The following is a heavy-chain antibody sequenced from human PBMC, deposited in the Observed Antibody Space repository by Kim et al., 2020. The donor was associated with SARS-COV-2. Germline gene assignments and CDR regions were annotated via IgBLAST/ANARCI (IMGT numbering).Heavy chain of an antibody. CDR3: ARTRAAALGGGHYYYYYGMDV. D-gene: IGHD3-16*01. CDR2: IYYSGST. Sequence: SETLSLTCTVSGGSISSYYWSWIRQPPGKGLEWIGYIYYSGSTNYNPSLKSRVTISVDTSKNQFSLKLSSVTAADTAVYYCARTRAAALGGGHYYYYYGMDVWGQGATVTVSS. CDR1: GGSISSYY. V-gene: IGHV4-59*13. J-gene: IGHJ6*02.